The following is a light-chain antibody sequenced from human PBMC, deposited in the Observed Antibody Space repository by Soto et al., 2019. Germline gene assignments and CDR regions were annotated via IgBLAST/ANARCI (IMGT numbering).Light chain of an antibody. V-gene: IGLV2-23*01. CDR1: SSDVGSYNL. CDR2: EGS. CDR3: CSYVDSTTSYV. J-gene: IGLJ1*01. Sequence: QSVRTRAASGSXAYLGASSIFCTGTSSDVGSYNLVSWYQQHPGTAPKLMIYEGSKRPSGISNRFSGSKSGNAASLTISGLQAEDEADYYCCSYVDSTTSYVFGTGTKVTVL.